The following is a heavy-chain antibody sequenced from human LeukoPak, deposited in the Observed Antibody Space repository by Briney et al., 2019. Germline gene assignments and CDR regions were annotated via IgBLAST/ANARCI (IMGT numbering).Heavy chain of an antibody. CDR1: GFTFSSYW. D-gene: IGHD2-15*01. V-gene: IGHV3-74*01. CDR2: INSDGSST. CDR3: ARADKDYYGMDV. J-gene: IGHJ6*02. Sequence: PGGSLRLSCAASGFTFSSYWMHWVRQAPGKGLVWVSRINSDGSSTSYADSVKGRFTISRDNAENTLYLQMNSLRAEDTAVYYCARADKDYYGMDVWGQGTTVTVSS.